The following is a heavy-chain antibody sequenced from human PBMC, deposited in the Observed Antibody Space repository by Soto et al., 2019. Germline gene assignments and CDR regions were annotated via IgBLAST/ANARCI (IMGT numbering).Heavy chain of an antibody. D-gene: IGHD1-1*01. Sequence: SVKVSCKASGGTFSSCTISWVRQAPGQGLEWMGRIIPILGIANYAQKFQGRVTITADKSTSTAYMELSSLRSEDTAVYYCARGAGTTPHYFYYYMDVWGKGTTVTVSS. CDR1: GGTFSSCT. J-gene: IGHJ6*03. V-gene: IGHV1-69*02. CDR3: ARGAGTTPHYFYYYMDV. CDR2: IIPILGIA.